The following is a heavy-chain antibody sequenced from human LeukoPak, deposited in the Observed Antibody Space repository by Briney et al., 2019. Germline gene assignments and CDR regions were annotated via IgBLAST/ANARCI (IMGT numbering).Heavy chain of an antibody. Sequence: VGSLRLSCAASGFTFSSYWMSWVRQAPGKGLEWVANINQNGSEKYYADSVKGRFTISRDDPENSLYLQMNSLRAEDTAIYYCARDLPDYWGRGTLVTVSS. CDR2: INQNGSEK. V-gene: IGHV3-7*01. CDR1: GFTFSSYW. CDR3: ARDLPDY. J-gene: IGHJ4*02.